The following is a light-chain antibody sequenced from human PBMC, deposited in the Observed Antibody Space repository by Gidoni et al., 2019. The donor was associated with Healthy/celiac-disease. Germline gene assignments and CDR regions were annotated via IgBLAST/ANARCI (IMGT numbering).Light chain of an antibody. J-gene: IGKJ5*01. Sequence: EIVLTQSHGTLSLSPGERATLSCRASQSVSSSYLAWYQQKPGQAPRLLIYGASSRATGIPDRFSGSGSGTDFTFTISRLEPEDFAVYYCQQYGSSPPVTFGQXTRLEIK. CDR2: GAS. V-gene: IGKV3-20*01. CDR3: QQYGSSPPVT. CDR1: QSVSSSY.